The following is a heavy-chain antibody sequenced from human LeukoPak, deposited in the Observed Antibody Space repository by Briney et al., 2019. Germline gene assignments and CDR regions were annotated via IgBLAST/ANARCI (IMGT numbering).Heavy chain of an antibody. Sequence: SETLSLTCTVSGGSVSSGSYYWSWIRQPPGRGLEWIGYIYYSGSTNYNPSLKSRVTISVDTSKNQFSLKLSSVTAADTAVYYCARDFPTTGYSSGWYEDDAFDIWGQGTMVTVSS. V-gene: IGHV4-61*01. D-gene: IGHD6-19*01. J-gene: IGHJ3*02. CDR3: ARDFPTTGYSSGWYEDDAFDI. CDR1: GGSVSSGSYY. CDR2: IYYSGST.